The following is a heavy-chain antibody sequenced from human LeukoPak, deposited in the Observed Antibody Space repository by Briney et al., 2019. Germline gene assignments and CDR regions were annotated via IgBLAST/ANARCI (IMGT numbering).Heavy chain of an antibody. Sequence: ASVKVSCTASGGTFSSYAISWVRQAPGQGLEWMGGIIPIFGTANYAQKFQGRVTITADESTSTAYMELSSLRSEDTAVYYCARAPHYGMDVWGQGTTVTVSS. CDR1: GGTFSSYA. J-gene: IGHJ6*02. CDR3: ARAPHYGMDV. V-gene: IGHV1-69*13. CDR2: IIPIFGTA.